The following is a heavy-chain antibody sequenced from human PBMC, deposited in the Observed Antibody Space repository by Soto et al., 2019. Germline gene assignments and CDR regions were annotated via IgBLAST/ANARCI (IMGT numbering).Heavy chain of an antibody. D-gene: IGHD6-19*01. Sequence: GGSLRLSCAASGFTFSSYAMSWVRQAPGKGLEWVSAISGSGGSTYYADSVKGRFTIYRDNSKNTLYLQMNSLRAEDTAVYYCEKTVYSSGWYYFDYWGQGTLVTVSS. CDR3: EKTVYSSGWYYFDY. CDR2: ISGSGGST. CDR1: GFTFSSYA. J-gene: IGHJ4*02. V-gene: IGHV3-23*01.